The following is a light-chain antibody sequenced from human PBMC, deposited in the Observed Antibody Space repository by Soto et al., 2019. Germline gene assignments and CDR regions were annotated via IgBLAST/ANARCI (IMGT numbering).Light chain of an antibody. V-gene: IGLV2-14*01. Sequence: QSALTQPASVSGSPGQSITISCTGTSSDIGGYNYVSWYQQHSDKAPKLMIYEVSNRPSGVSNRFSGSKSGNTASLTISGLQAEDEADYHCSSYTSSSTWVFGGGTKVTVL. CDR1: SSDIGGYNY. CDR2: EVS. J-gene: IGLJ2*01. CDR3: SSYTSSSTWV.